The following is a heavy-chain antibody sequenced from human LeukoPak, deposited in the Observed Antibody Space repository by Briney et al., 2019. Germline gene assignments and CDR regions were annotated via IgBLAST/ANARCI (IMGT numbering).Heavy chain of an antibody. Sequence: GGSPRLSCAASGFTVSSNYMSWVRQAPGKGLEWVSVIYSGGSTYYADSVKGRFTISRDNSKNTLYLQMNSLRAEDTAVYYCARADSSGYYGSYYFDYWGQGTLVTVSS. CDR2: IYSGGST. CDR3: ARADSSGYYGSYYFDY. CDR1: GFTVSSNY. V-gene: IGHV3-66*02. D-gene: IGHD3-22*01. J-gene: IGHJ4*02.